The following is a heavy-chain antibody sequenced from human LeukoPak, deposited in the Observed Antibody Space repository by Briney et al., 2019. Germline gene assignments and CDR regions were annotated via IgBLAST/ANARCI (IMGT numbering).Heavy chain of an antibody. CDR3: AKDLMSIKALIPWDY. V-gene: IGHV3-30*02. CDR1: GFTITSFG. D-gene: IGHD2-21*01. CDR2: IRNDGDVI. J-gene: IGHJ4*02. Sequence: GGSLRLSCAASGFTITSFGMHWVRQAPGKGLEWVAFIRNDGDVIYYAESVKGRFTISRDNSKNTVYLQLNSLRAEDTAVYYCAKDLMSIKALIPWDYWGQGTLVTVSP.